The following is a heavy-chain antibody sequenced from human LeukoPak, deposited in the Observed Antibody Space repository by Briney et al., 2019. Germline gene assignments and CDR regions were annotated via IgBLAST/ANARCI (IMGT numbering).Heavy chain of an antibody. D-gene: IGHD4-23*01. CDR2: ISGSGGST. CDR3: ASLASAEVVTPPDY. J-gene: IGHJ4*02. V-gene: IGHV3-23*01. Sequence: GGSLRLSCAASGFTFSNSAMTWVRQAPGKGLEWVSAISGSGGSTYYAHSVKGRFTISRDNSKNTLYLQMNSLRAEDTAVYYCASLASAEVVTPPDYWGQGTLVTVSS. CDR1: GFTFSNSA.